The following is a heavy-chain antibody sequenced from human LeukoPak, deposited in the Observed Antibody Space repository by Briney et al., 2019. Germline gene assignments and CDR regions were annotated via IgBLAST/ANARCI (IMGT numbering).Heavy chain of an antibody. Sequence: SETLSLTCTVSGGSISSYYWSWIRQPPGKGLEWIGYIYYSGSTNYNPSLKSRVTISVDTSKNQFSLKLSSVTAADTAVYYCARRWANLAFDYWGQGTLVTVSS. CDR2: IYYSGST. V-gene: IGHV4-59*08. CDR3: ARRWANLAFDY. CDR1: GGSISSYY. D-gene: IGHD6-13*01. J-gene: IGHJ4*02.